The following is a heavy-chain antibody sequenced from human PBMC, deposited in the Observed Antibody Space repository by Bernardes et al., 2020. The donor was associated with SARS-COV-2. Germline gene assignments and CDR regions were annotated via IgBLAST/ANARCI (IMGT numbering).Heavy chain of an antibody. J-gene: IGHJ6*02. CDR3: AIPPTNYDRYGMDV. CDR1: GYTFSGYY. V-gene: IGHV1-2*02. D-gene: IGHD3-22*01. CDR2: INPNSGGT. Sequence: CKAFGYTFSGYYMHWVREAPGQGLEWMGWINPNSGGTNYAQKFQGRVTMTRDTSISTAYMELSRLRSDYTAVYYCAIPPTNYDRYGMDVWGQGTTVTVSS.